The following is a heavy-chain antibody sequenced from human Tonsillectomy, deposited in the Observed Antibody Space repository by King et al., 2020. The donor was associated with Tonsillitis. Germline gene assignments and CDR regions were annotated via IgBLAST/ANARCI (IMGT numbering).Heavy chain of an antibody. CDR2: IDPSDAYT. Sequence: VQLVESGAEVKKPGESLRISCKGSGYSFTTYWITWVRQMPGKGLEWVGRIDPSDAYTKYSPSFHGHITISADKSISTAYLQWSSLKASDTAMYYCARLDGSGGNSGWGQGTLVTVSS. CDR3: ARLDGSGGNSG. J-gene: IGHJ4*02. D-gene: IGHD4-23*01. CDR1: GYSFTTYW. V-gene: IGHV5-10-1*03.